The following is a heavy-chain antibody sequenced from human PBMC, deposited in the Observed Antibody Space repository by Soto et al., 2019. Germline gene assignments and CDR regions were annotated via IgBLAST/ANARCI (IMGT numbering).Heavy chain of an antibody. J-gene: IGHJ3*01. V-gene: IGHV3-74*01. CDR3: VRDRDFYDVRGYASPGDAFDV. Sequence: EVQLVESGGGLVQPGGSLRLSCAVSGFTFSTYWMHWVRQVPGKGLVWVSGISLDGSRTSYADSVKGRFTISRDNAKNTLYLQMRRLRAEDSAVYFCVRDRDFYDVRGYASPGDAFDVWGQGTVVSVSS. CDR2: ISLDGSRT. CDR1: GFTFSTYW. D-gene: IGHD3-10*02.